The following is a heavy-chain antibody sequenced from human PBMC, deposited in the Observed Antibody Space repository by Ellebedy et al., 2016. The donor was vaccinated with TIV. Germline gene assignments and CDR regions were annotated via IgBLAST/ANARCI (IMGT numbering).Heavy chain of an antibody. CDR3: ATDSVTSGSIDY. CDR2: IFYSGST. CDR1: GGSISSGDYY. J-gene: IGHJ4*02. V-gene: IGHV4-31*03. Sequence: SETLSLTXTVSGGSISSGDYYWSWIRQHPGKGLEWIGYIFYSGSTYYNPSLRSRVTISVVTSKNQFSLKVSSVTAADTAVYYCATDSVTSGSIDYWGQGTLVTVSS. D-gene: IGHD3-22*01.